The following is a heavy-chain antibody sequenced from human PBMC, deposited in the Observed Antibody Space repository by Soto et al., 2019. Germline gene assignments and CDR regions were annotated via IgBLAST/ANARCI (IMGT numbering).Heavy chain of an antibody. V-gene: IGHV4-39*01. CDR3: ARLPYYYDSSGYYYVRSYYYYYYGMDV. Sequence: SETLSLTCTVSGCSSSSSSYYLGWIRQPPGKGLEWIGSIYYSGSTYYNPSLKSRVTISVDTSKNQFSLKLSSVTAADTAVYYCARLPYYYDSSGYYYVRSYYYYYYGMDVWGQGTTVTVSS. J-gene: IGHJ6*02. D-gene: IGHD3-22*01. CDR2: IYYSGST. CDR1: GCSSSSSSYY.